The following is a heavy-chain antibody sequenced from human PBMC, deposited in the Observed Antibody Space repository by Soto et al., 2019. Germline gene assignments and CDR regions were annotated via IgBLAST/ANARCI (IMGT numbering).Heavy chain of an antibody. J-gene: IGHJ6*02. V-gene: IGHV3-11*01. CDR3: AREASGHITIFGVPLGGPMDV. D-gene: IGHD3-3*01. CDR2: ISNSGSTT. Sequence: SGFTFSDYYMSWIRQAPGKGLDWVSYISNSGSTTYYADSVKGRFTISRDNPKNSLYLQMNSLRAEDTAVYYCAREASGHITIFGVPLGGPMDVWGQGTTVTVSS. CDR1: GFTFSDYY.